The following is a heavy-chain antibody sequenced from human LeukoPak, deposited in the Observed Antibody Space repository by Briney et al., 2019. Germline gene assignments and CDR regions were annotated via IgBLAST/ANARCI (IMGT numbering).Heavy chain of an antibody. J-gene: IGHJ3*02. V-gene: IGHV1-46*01. D-gene: IGHD1-14*01. CDR2: INPSGGST. CDR3: ARDYKERDAFDI. Sequence: ASVKVSCKASGYTFTSYYMHWVRQAPGQGLEWMGIINPSGGSTSYAQKFQGRVTMTRDTSTSTVYTELSSLRSEDTAVYYCARDYKERDAFDIWGQGTMVTVSS. CDR1: GYTFTSYY.